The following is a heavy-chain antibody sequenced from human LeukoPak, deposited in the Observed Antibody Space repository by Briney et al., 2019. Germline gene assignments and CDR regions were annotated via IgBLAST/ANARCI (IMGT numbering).Heavy chain of an antibody. CDR3: ARAGAYYYDSSGPGPDAFDI. V-gene: IGHV4-59*01. CDR1: GGSISSYY. D-gene: IGHD3-22*01. CDR2: IYYSGST. J-gene: IGHJ3*02. Sequence: PSETLSLTCTVSGGSISSYYWSWIRQPPGKGLEWIGYIYYSGSTNYNPSLKSRVTISVDTSKNQFSLKLSSVTAADTAVYYCARAGAYYYDSSGPGPDAFDIWGQGTMVTVSS.